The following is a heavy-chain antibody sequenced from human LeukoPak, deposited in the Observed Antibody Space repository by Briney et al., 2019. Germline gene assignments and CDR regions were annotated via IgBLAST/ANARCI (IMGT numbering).Heavy chain of an antibody. CDR3: AREENYDYTLDY. CDR2: ISYDGSNK. CDR1: GFTFSSYA. Sequence: GGSLRLSCAASGFTFSSYAMHWVRQAPGKGLEWVAVISYDGSNKYYADSVKGRFTISRDNSKNTLYLQMNSLRAEDTAVYYCAREENYDYTLDYWGQGTLVTVSS. J-gene: IGHJ4*02. D-gene: IGHD3-16*01. V-gene: IGHV3-30-3*01.